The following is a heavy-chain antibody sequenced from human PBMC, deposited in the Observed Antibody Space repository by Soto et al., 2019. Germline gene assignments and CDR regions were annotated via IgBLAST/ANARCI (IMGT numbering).Heavy chain of an antibody. CDR1: GFTFSSFG. V-gene: IGHV3-23*01. J-gene: IGHJ4*02. CDR3: AKVGIGMFSHKHHFDH. CDR2: ISGSGDSS. D-gene: IGHD2-2*03. Sequence: EVQLLDSGGDLAQPGGSLRRSCTASGFTFSSFGMAWVRQAPGKGLEWVSAISGSGDSSYYADSVKDRFTISRDNPTNTLYLQMNNLRAEDSAVYYCAKVGIGMFSHKHHFDHWGQRTQVSVSS.